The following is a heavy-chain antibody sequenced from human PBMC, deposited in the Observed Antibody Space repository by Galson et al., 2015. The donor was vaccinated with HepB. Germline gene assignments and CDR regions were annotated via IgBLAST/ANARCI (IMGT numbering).Heavy chain of an antibody. D-gene: IGHD5-18*01. CDR3: ASSSWIQLWWPLDS. CDR2: ISYDGSNK. CDR1: ALTFSTYA. Sequence: SLRLSCAASALTFSTYALHWVRQAPGKGLQWVAVISYDGSNKYYGDYVKGRFTISRDNSKNTLYLQMNSLKPEDTAVYYCASSSWIQLWWPLDSWGQGTLVTVSS. J-gene: IGHJ4*02. V-gene: IGHV3-30*08.